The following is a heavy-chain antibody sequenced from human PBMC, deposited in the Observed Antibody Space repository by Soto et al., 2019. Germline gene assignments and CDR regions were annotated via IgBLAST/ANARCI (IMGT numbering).Heavy chain of an antibody. CDR2: IDSSGSYI. V-gene: IGHV3-21*04. CDR1: GSTFSSYG. CDR3: AKERSSGWSFDY. Sequence: GGSLRLSCAASGSTFSSYGMNWLRQAPGKGLEWVSSIDSSGSYIYYTDSVQGRFIISRDNAKNLLYLQMNSLRAEDTAVFYCAKERSSGWSFDYWGQGTLVTVSS. D-gene: IGHD6-19*01. J-gene: IGHJ4*02.